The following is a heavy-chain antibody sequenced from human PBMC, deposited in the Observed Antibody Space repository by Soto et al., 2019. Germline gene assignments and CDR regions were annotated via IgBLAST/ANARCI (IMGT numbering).Heavy chain of an antibody. D-gene: IGHD3-22*01. CDR2: ISYDGTKK. J-gene: IGHJ4*02. Sequence: XGSLRLSCAASGFTFSTYNVHWVRQAAGKGLEWVAVISYDGTKKYYADSVKGRFTISRDNSKNTLFLQMNSLRPEDTAVYYCARDRPKYYYDSFDYWGQGTLVTVSS. CDR3: ARDRPKYYYDSFDY. V-gene: IGHV3-30-3*01. CDR1: GFTFSTYN.